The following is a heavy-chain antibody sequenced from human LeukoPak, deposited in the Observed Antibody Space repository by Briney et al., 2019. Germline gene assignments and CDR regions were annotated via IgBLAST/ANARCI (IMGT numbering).Heavy chain of an antibody. CDR2: IHYTGAT. Sequence: SETLSLTCPVYGGSITGYYWSWIRQTPGRGLEWVGEIHYTGATSYNPSLNSRATILTDTSKNQFSLRLSSVTAADTAVYYCARGTILTGYCFDFWGQGALVTVYS. V-gene: IGHV4-34*01. D-gene: IGHD3-9*01. J-gene: IGHJ4*02. CDR1: GGSITGYY. CDR3: ARGTILTGYCFDF.